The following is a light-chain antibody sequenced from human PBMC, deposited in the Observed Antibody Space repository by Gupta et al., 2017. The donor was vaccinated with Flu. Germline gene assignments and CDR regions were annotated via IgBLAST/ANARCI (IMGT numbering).Light chain of an antibody. CDR2: DAS. J-gene: IGKJ1*01. CDR1: ESIGTF. CDR3: QQSYNVLWT. V-gene: IGKV1-39*01. Sequence: PSSLSASVGDRVTITCRASESIGTFLNWYQQKPGQAPTLLIYDASTLQSGVPSRFIGAGSATEFTLTFTSLQPDDFATYYCQQSYNVLWTFGQGTKVEIK.